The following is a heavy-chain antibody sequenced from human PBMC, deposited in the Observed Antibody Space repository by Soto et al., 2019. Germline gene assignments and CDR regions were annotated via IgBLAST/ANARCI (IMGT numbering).Heavy chain of an antibody. D-gene: IGHD3-10*01. CDR2: ISTYNGNT. J-gene: IGHJ5*02. CDR3: ARPISYGSGSRYNWFDP. V-gene: IGHV1-18*01. Sequence: ASVKVSCKTSGYTFTSYGISWVRQAPGQGLEWMGWISTYNGNTNFAQKLQGRVTMTTDTSTSTAYMELRSLRSDDTAVYYCARPISYGSGSRYNWFDPWGQGTLVTVS. CDR1: GYTFTSYG.